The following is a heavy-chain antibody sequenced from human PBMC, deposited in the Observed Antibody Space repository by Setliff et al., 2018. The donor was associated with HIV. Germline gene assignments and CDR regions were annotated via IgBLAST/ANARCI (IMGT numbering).Heavy chain of an antibody. V-gene: IGHV4-61*02. Sequence: SETLSLICTVSGGSISSGSYYWNWIRQPAGKGLEWIGRIYTSGSTNYNPSLKSRVTISVDPSKNQFSLKLNSVTAADTAVYYCARRGIAAAGSDSWGQGTRVTVS. CDR3: ARRGIAAAGSDS. CDR1: GGSISSGSYY. J-gene: IGHJ4*02. CDR2: IYTSGST. D-gene: IGHD6-13*01.